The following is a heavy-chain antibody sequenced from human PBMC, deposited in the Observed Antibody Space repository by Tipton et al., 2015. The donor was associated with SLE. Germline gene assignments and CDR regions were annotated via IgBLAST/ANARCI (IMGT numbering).Heavy chain of an antibody. D-gene: IGHD1/OR15-1a*01. V-gene: IGHV3-23*01. Sequence: SLRLSCATSGFTFSSYALSWVRRAQGKGLEWVSAISGGGGSTYYADFVKGRFSISIDKSKKTLFLQMNSLRVDDTATYYCAKFEKTTDFYLDSWGQGTRVSVSS. CDR2: ISGGGGST. CDR3: AKFEKTTDFYLDS. J-gene: IGHJ4*02. CDR1: GFTFSSYA.